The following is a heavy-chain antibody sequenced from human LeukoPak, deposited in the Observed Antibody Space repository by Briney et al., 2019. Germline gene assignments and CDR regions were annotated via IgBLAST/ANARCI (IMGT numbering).Heavy chain of an antibody. CDR1: RFTFSSYA. CDR3: ARESPNSGSYYDDAFDI. Sequence: GSLRLSCAASRFTFSSYAMSWVRQPPGKGLEWIGYIYYSGSTNYNPSLKSRVTISVDTSKNQFSLKLSSVTAADTAVYYCARESPNSGSYYDDAFDIWGQGTMVTVSS. D-gene: IGHD1-26*01. V-gene: IGHV4-59*01. CDR2: IYYSGST. J-gene: IGHJ3*02.